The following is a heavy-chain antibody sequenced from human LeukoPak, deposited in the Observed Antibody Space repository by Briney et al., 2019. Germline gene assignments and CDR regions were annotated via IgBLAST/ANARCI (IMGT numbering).Heavy chain of an antibody. CDR2: IDAGNGKT. CDR1: QYTFTDYA. J-gene: IGHJ4*02. CDR3: ARGHWTDVARGSYYFDY. D-gene: IGHD1-1*01. Sequence: ASVKVSCKASQYTFTDYAVHWVRQAPGQRLEWMGWIDAGNGKTKYSQSFQGRVTIIRDTSATTAYMELSSLISEDTAVYYCARGHWTDVARGSYYFDYWGQGTLVSVSS. V-gene: IGHV1-3*01.